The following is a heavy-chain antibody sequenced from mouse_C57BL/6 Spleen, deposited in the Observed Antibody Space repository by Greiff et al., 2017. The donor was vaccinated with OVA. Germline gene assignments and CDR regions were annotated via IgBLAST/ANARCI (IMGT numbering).Heavy chain of an antibody. CDR3: ARRYYGSSYALYWYFDV. CDR2: ISNGGGST. CDR1: GFTFSDYY. J-gene: IGHJ1*03. Sequence: EVKLVESGGGLVQPGGSLKLSCAASGFTFSDYYMYWVRQTPEKRLEWVAYISNGGGSTYYPDTVKGRFTISRDNAKNTLYLQMSRLKSEDTAMYYCARRYYGSSYALYWYFDVWGTGTTVTVSS. V-gene: IGHV5-12*01. D-gene: IGHD1-1*01.